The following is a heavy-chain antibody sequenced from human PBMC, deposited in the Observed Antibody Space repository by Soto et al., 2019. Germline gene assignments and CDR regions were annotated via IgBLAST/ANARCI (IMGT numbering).Heavy chain of an antibody. CDR1: GGSISSYY. Sequence: QVQLQESGPGLVKPSETLSLTCTVSGGSISSYYWSWIRQPPGKGLEWIGYIYYSGSTNYNPSLKSRVTGSVDTSKNQVSVKLSSVTAADTAVYYCASTAHSSGWYSGGFDYCGQGTLVTVSS. CDR2: IYYSGST. J-gene: IGHJ4*02. V-gene: IGHV4-59*01. CDR3: ASTAHSSGWYSGGFDY. D-gene: IGHD6-19*01.